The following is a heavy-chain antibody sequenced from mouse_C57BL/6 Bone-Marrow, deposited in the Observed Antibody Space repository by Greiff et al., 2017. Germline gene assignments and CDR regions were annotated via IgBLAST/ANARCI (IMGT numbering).Heavy chain of an antibody. CDR3: ARFHYDSWFAY. V-gene: IGHV1-63*01. D-gene: IGHD2-4*01. J-gene: IGHJ3*01. Sequence: QVQLKESGAELVRPGTSVKMSCKASGYTFTNYWIGWAKQRPGHGLEWIGDIYPGGGYTNYNEKFKGKATLTADKSSSTAYMQFSSLTSEDSAIYYCARFHYDSWFAYWGQGTLVTVSA. CDR2: IYPGGGYT. CDR1: GYTFTNYW.